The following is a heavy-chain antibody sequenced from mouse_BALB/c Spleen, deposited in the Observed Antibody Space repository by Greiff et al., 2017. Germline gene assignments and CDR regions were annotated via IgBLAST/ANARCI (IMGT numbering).Heavy chain of an antibody. V-gene: IGHV2-9*02. Sequence: VQLVESGPGLVAPSQSLSITCTVSGFSLTSYGVHWVRQPPGKGLEWLGVIWAGGSTNYNSALMSRLSISKDNSKSQVFLKMNSLQTDDTAMYYCARDRGDRYDEEGAMDYWGQGTSVTVSS. CDR3: ARDRGDRYDEEGAMDY. CDR2: IWAGGST. J-gene: IGHJ4*01. CDR1: GFSLTSYG. D-gene: IGHD2-14*01.